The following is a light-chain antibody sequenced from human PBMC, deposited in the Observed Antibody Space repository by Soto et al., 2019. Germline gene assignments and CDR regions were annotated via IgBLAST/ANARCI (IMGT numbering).Light chain of an antibody. CDR3: QRYGSSRPWT. Sequence: EIGLTQLPRTLSLSPEERATLSCRVSQSVTSNYIAWYQQKPGQAPRLLIYGASSRATGIPDRFSGSGSGTDFTLTISRLEPADFGVYYCQRYGSSRPWTFGQGTKVAIK. CDR2: GAS. V-gene: IGKV3-20*01. CDR1: QSVTSNY. J-gene: IGKJ1*01.